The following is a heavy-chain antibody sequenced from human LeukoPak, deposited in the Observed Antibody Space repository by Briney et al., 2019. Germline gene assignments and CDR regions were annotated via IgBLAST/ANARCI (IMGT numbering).Heavy chain of an antibody. CDR1: GFTCSSYA. CDR2: ISYDGSNK. CDR3: ARERGGGDCLDY. J-gene: IGHJ4*02. V-gene: IGHV3-30-3*01. Sequence: AVTLTLTCTVSGFTCSSYAMSWLAQAPGQGLVGVAVISYDGSNKYYADSVKGRFTISRDNSKNTLYLQMNSLRAEDTAVYYCARERGGGDCLDYWGQGTLVTVSS. D-gene: IGHD2-21*02.